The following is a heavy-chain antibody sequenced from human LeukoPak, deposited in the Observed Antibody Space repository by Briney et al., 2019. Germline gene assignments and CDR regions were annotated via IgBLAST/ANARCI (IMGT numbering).Heavy chain of an antibody. CDR2: ISSSVSTI. V-gene: IGHV3-48*03. Sequence: GGSLRLSCAASGFIFSSYEMNWVRQAPGKRLEWVSYISSSVSTIFYADSVKGRFTISRDNAKNSLYLQMNSLRVEDTAVYYCAREAYSSGWSIWDCWGQGTLVTVSS. CDR1: GFIFSSYE. D-gene: IGHD6-19*01. J-gene: IGHJ4*02. CDR3: AREAYSSGWSIWDC.